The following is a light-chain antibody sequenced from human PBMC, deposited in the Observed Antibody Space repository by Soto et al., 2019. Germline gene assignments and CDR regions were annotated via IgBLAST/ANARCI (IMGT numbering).Light chain of an antibody. CDR2: AAS. CDR1: QGISSY. CDR3: QQYYSYPT. V-gene: IGKV1-8*01. J-gene: IGKJ5*01. Sequence: AIRMTQSPSSFSASTGDRVTITCRASQGISSYLAWYQQKPGEAPKLLIYAASTVQSGVPSRFSGSGSGTDFTLTISCLQSEDFATYYCQQYYSYPTFGQGTRLEIK.